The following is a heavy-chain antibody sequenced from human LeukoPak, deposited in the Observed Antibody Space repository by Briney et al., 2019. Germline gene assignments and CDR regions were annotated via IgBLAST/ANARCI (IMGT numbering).Heavy chain of an antibody. D-gene: IGHD3-16*01. V-gene: IGHV3-66*02. CDR3: AIGDVSRYDAFDI. CDR2: IYSGGST. Sequence: GGSLRLSCAASGFNVSSNYMSWVRQAPGKGLEWVSVIYSGGSTYYADSVKGRFTISRDNSKNTLYLQMNSLRAEDTAVYYCAIGDVSRYDAFDIWGQGTMVTVSS. J-gene: IGHJ3*02. CDR1: GFNVSSNY.